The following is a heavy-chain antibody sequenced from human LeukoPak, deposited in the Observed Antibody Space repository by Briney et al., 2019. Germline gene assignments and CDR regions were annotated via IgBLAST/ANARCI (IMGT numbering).Heavy chain of an antibody. CDR2: IYHSGTT. CDR3: ARDTNQWLKY. CDR1: GSSISGYY. Sequence: SETLSLTCTVSGSSISGYYWSWIRQPPGKGLEWIGNIYHSGTTNYNPSFKSRLTISLDTSKKQFSLMLTSVTSADTAIYYCARDTNQWLKYWGQGTLVTVSS. J-gene: IGHJ4*02. V-gene: IGHV4-59*01. D-gene: IGHD6-19*01.